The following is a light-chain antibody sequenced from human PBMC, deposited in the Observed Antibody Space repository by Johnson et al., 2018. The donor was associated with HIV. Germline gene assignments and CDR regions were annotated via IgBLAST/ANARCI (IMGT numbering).Light chain of an antibody. Sequence: QSVLTQSPSVSAAPGQKVTISCSGSSSNIGKNYVSWYQQFPGTAPKLLIYENNKRPSGIPNRFSGSKSGTSATLGITGLQTGDEADYYCGTWDSSLGGHYVFGPGTKVTVL. CDR2: ENN. CDR1: SSNIGKNY. CDR3: GTWDSSLGGHYV. V-gene: IGLV1-51*02. J-gene: IGLJ1*01.